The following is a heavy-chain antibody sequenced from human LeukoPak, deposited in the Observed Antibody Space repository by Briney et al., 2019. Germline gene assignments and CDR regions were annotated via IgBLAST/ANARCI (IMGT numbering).Heavy chain of an antibody. V-gene: IGHV4-59*08. CDR3: ARHVRRFGELDGMDV. J-gene: IGHJ6*02. D-gene: IGHD3-10*01. CDR2: IYYSGST. Sequence: SETLSLTCTVSGVSISSYYWSWIRQPPGKGLEWIGYIYYSGSTNYNPSLKSRVTISLDTSKNQFSLKLSSVTAADTAVYYCARHVRRFGELDGMDVWGQGTTVTVSS. CDR1: GVSISSYY.